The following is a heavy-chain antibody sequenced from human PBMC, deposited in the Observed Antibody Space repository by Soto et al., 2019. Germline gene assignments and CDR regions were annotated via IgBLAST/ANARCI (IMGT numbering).Heavy chain of an antibody. CDR2: INIDGSTI. Sequence: PGGSLRLSCAASVFTFGPFWMHWVRQAPGKWLVWLSHINIDGSTIVXADSVKGRXTMSRYNAKYEXYLQMXSLGVEDTAVYYCTRDRGYPDYFDLCGQGTMVT. V-gene: IGHV3-74*01. J-gene: IGHJ3*01. D-gene: IGHD3-10*01. CDR1: VFTFGPFW. CDR3: TRDRGYPDYFDL.